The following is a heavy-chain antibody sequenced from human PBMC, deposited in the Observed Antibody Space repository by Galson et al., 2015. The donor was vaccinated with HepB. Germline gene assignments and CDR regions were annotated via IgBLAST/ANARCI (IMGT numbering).Heavy chain of an antibody. Sequence: SLRLSCAASGFTFSYYNMDWVRQAPGKGLEWVSYISSSSSTIYYAESVKDRFTISRDNTNNSLYLQMSSLRDEDTAVYYCARDNMVAGAVDIWGQGTMVTVSS. CDR3: ARDNMVAGAVDI. D-gene: IGHD5-12*01. J-gene: IGHJ3*02. CDR2: ISSSSSTI. V-gene: IGHV3-48*02. CDR1: GFTFSYYN.